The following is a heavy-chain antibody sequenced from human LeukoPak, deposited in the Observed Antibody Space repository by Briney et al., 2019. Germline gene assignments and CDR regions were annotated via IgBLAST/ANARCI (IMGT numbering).Heavy chain of an antibody. J-gene: IGHJ4*02. Sequence: GGSLRLSCAASGFTFSNAWMSWVRQAPGKGLEWVGRIKSKTDGGTTDYAAPVKGRFTISRDDSKNTLYLQMNSLKTEDTAVYYCTTTLWFGELFHFDYWGQGTLVTVSS. V-gene: IGHV3-15*01. CDR1: GFTFSNAW. CDR2: IKSKTDGGTT. D-gene: IGHD3-10*01. CDR3: TTTLWFGELFHFDY.